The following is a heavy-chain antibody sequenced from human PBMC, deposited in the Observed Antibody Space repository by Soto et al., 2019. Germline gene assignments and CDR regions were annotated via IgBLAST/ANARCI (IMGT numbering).Heavy chain of an antibody. Sequence: ASVKVSCKASGYTFTSYGISWVRQAPGQGLEWMGWISAYNGNTNYAQKLQGRVTMTTDTSTSTAYMELRSLRSDDTAVYYCAKVWGSYRSHYYFDYWGQGTLVTVPQ. CDR3: AKVWGSYRSHYYFDY. D-gene: IGHD3-16*02. CDR2: ISAYNGNT. J-gene: IGHJ4*02. CDR1: GYTFTSYG. V-gene: IGHV1-18*01.